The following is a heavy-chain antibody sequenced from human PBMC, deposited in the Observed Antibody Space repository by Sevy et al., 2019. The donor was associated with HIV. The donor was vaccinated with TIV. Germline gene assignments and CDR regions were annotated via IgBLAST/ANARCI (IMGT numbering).Heavy chain of an antibody. J-gene: IGHJ5*02. CDR2: ISYDGSNK. V-gene: IGHV3-30*18. Sequence: GGSLRLSCAASGFTFSSYGMHWVRQAPGKGLDWVTVISYDGSNKYYADSVKGQFTISRDNSKNTLYLQMNSQRVEDTAVYYCAKGGQWLVRDWFDPWGQGTLVTVSS. CDR1: GFTFSSYG. CDR3: AKGGQWLVRDWFDP. D-gene: IGHD6-19*01.